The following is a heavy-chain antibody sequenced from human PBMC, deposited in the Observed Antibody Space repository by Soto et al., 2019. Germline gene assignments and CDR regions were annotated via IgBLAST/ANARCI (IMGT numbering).Heavy chain of an antibody. CDR1: GYTFTDYF. J-gene: IGHJ4*02. D-gene: IGHD6-13*01. CDR3: ARDGQSSSSIPFDY. CDR2: INPNSGGT. V-gene: IGHV1-2*02. Sequence: ASVKVSCKASGYTFTDYFMHWVRQAPGQGLEWMGWINPNSGGTNYAQKFQGRVTMTRDTSISTAYMELSRLRSDDKAVYYCARDGQSSSSIPFDYWGQGSLVTVSS.